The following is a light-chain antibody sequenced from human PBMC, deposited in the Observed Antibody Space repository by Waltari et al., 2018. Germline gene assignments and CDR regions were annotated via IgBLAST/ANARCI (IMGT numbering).Light chain of an antibody. CDR3: TSYTSSHGLV. CDR2: DVS. CDR1: SRDVGGYNY. V-gene: IGLV2-14*03. Sequence: QSALTQPASVSGSPGQSITISCTGTSRDVGGYNYPSWYQQHPGKAPKVVIFDVSYRPSGVSNLFSASKCGNTASLTISGLQAENEADYYCTSYTSSHGLVFGSGTKVTVL. J-gene: IGLJ1*01.